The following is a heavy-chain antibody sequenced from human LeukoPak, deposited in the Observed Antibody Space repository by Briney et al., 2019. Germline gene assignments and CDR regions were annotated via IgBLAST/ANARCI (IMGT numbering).Heavy chain of an antibody. D-gene: IGHD3-3*01. CDR3: ARAPKGYYDFWSGLYGMDV. Sequence: GGSLRLSCAASGFTFSSYDMHWVRQATGKGLEWVSAIGTAGDTYYPGSVKGRFTISRENAKNSLYLQMNSLRAEDTAVYYCARAPKGYYDFWSGLYGMDVWGQGTTVTVSS. CDR1: GFTFSSYD. J-gene: IGHJ6*02. CDR2: IGTAGDT. V-gene: IGHV3-13*01.